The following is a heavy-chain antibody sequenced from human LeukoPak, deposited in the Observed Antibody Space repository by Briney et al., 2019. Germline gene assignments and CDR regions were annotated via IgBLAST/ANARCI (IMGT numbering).Heavy chain of an antibody. D-gene: IGHD6-13*01. J-gene: IGHJ4*02. Sequence: PPQSLSPTCVISGETVSNNPTIWNWIRQSPSRGLEWLGRTYYRSKWSNDYAGSVKSRITISPDTSKNQFSLHLHSVTPDDTAVYYCARGWAFPYWGQGTLVSVSS. CDR3: ARGWAFPY. V-gene: IGHV6-1*01. CDR1: GETVSNNPTI. CDR2: TYYRSKWSN.